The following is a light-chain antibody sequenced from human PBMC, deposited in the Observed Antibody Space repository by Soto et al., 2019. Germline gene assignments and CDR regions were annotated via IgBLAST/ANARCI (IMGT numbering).Light chain of an antibody. Sequence: QSVLTQPASVSGSPGQSITISCTGTSSDVGSYNYVSWYQQHPGKAPRLMIYEVSNRPSGVSNRFSGSKSGNTASLTISGLQAEDEADYYCRSYTSSSTLPYVFGTGTKLTVL. CDR1: SSDVGSYNY. CDR3: RSYTSSSTLPYV. V-gene: IGLV2-14*01. J-gene: IGLJ1*01. CDR2: EVS.